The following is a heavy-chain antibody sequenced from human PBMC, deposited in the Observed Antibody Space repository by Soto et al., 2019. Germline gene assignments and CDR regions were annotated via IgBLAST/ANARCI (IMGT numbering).Heavy chain of an antibody. CDR3: ARAGAMVTSEYFDY. CDR2: IYYSGST. V-gene: IGHV4-30-4*01. D-gene: IGHD5-18*01. Sequence: PSETLSLTCTVSSVSMSSGVYYWSWIRQPPGKGLEWIGYIYYSGSTYYNPSLKSRVTISVDTSKNQFSLKLSSVTAADTAVYYCARAGAMVTSEYFDYWGQGTLVTVSS. J-gene: IGHJ4*02. CDR1: SVSMSSGVYY.